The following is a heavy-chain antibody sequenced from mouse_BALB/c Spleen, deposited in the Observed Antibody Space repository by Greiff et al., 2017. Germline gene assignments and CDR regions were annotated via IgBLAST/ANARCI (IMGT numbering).Heavy chain of an antibody. CDR1: GFTFTDYY. Sequence: EVHLVESGGGLVQPGGSLRLSCATSGFTFTDYYMSWVRQPPGKALEWLGFIRNKANGYTTEYSVSVKGRFTISRDNSQSILYLQMNTLRAEDSATYYCAREDYYAMDDWGEGTSVTVSS. CDR2: IRNKANGYTT. CDR3: AREDYYAMDD. J-gene: IGHJ4*01. V-gene: IGHV7-3*02.